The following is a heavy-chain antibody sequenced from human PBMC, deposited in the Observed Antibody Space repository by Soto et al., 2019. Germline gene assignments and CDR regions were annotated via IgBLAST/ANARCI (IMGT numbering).Heavy chain of an antibody. V-gene: IGHV4-30-4*01. CDR2: IYYSGST. J-gene: IGHJ4*02. D-gene: IGHD3-16*01. CDR1: GGSISSGDYY. CDR3: ARARITFGGLLG. Sequence: QVQLQESGPGLVKPSQTLSLTCTVSGGSISSGDYYWSWIRQPPGKGLEWIGYIYYSGSTYYNPSLKRRXXIXVXXSKNQFSLKLSSVTAADTAVYYCARARITFGGLLGWGQGTLVTVSS.